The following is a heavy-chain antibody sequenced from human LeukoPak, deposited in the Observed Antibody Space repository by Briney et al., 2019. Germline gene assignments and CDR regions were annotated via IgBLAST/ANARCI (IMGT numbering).Heavy chain of an antibody. Sequence: SGTLSLTCTVSGGSISSYYWSWIRQPPGKGLEWIGYIYYSGSTNYNPSLKSRVTISVDTSKNQFSLKLSSVTAADTAVYYCARTSSYYYYMDVWGKGTTVTVSS. CDR3: ARTSSYYYYMDV. V-gene: IGHV4-59*01. J-gene: IGHJ6*03. CDR1: GGSISSYY. CDR2: IYYSGST.